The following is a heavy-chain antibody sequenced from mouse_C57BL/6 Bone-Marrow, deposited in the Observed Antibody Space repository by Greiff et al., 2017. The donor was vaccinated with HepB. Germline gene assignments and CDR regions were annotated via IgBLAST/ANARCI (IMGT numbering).Heavy chain of an antibody. V-gene: IGHV1-81*01. CDR1: GYTFTSYG. Sequence: QVQLQQSGAELARPGASVKLSCKASGYTFTSYGISWVKQRTGQGLEWIGEISPRSGNTYYTEKFKGKATLTADKSSSTAYMELRSLTSEDSAVYFCARHGYSFAYWGQGTLVTVAA. CDR3: ARHGYSFAY. J-gene: IGHJ3*01. CDR2: ISPRSGNT.